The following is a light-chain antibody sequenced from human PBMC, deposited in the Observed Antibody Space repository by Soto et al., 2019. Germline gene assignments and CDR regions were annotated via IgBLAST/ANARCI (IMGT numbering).Light chain of an antibody. CDR3: QQSGSSSGWT. CDR1: QSVSSSY. J-gene: IGKJ1*01. Sequence: EIVLTQSPGTLSLSPGERATLSCRASQSVSSSYLAWYQQKPGQAPRLLIYGASSRATGIPDRFSGSGSGTDFTLTISRLEPEDFAVYYCQQSGSSSGWTFGQGTKVEIK. V-gene: IGKV3-20*01. CDR2: GAS.